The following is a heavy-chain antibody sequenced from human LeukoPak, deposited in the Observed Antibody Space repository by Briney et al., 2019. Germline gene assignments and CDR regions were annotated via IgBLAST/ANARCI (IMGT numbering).Heavy chain of an antibody. CDR3: AKDFRIGYSAHFDY. CDR1: GFTFRSHA. J-gene: IGHJ4*02. Sequence: GGSQRLSCVGSGFTFRSHAMSWVRQAPEKGLEFVSGIYENGGTTYYADSVKGRFSISRDNSKNTLYLQMDSLRDEDTAVYYCAKDFRIGYSAHFDYWGQGALVTVSS. D-gene: IGHD2-21*01. V-gene: IGHV3-23*01. CDR2: IYENGGTT.